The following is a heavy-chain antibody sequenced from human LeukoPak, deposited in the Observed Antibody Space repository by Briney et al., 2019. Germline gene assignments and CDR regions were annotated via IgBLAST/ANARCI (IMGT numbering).Heavy chain of an antibody. V-gene: IGHV3-13*04. J-gene: IGHJ3*01. D-gene: IGHD4-17*01. CDR3: ARVTVRNAFDL. Sequence: PGGSLRLSCAASGFTFSRHDMHWVRQAPGKGLEWVSAIGTDGRTYYPGSVKGRFAISREDAKSSLFLQMNSLRAGDTAVYYCARVTVRNAFDLWGQGTMATVSS. CDR2: IGTDGRT. CDR1: GFTFSRHD.